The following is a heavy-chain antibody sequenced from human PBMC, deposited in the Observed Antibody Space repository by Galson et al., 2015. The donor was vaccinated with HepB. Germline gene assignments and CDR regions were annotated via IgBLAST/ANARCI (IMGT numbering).Heavy chain of an antibody. CDR2: ISYDGSNK. J-gene: IGHJ4*02. CDR3: AKDRGYYGSGSYSLCDY. V-gene: IGHV3-30*18. D-gene: IGHD3-10*01. Sequence: SLRLSCAASGFTFSTYGMHWVRQAPGKGLEWVAVISYDGSNKYYADSVKGRFTISRDNSKNTLYLQMNSLRPEDTAVYYCAKDRGYYGSGSYSLCDYWGQGTLVTVSS. CDR1: GFTFSTYG.